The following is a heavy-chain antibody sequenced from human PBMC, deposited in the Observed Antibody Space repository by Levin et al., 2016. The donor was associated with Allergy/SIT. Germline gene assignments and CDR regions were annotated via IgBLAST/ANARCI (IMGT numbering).Heavy chain of an antibody. CDR1: AFTFSSSN. Sequence: GGSLRLSCAASAFTFSSSNMGWVRQAPGKGLEWVSTINSGGSTQYIDSVKGRFTISRDNAKNTLYLLMNSLRAEDTAVYYCARYSSVWYADYWGQGTLVTVSS. CDR2: INSGGST. V-gene: IGHV3-23*01. J-gene: IGHJ4*02. D-gene: IGHD6-19*01. CDR3: ARYSSVWYADY.